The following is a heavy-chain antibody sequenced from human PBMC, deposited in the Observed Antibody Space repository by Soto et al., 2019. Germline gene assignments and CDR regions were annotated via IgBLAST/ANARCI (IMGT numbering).Heavy chain of an antibody. J-gene: IGHJ5*02. CDR2: ISAYNGNT. Sequence: GASVKVSCKASGYTFTSYGISWVRQAPGQGLEWMGWISAYNGNTNYAQKLQGRVTMTTDTSTSTAYMELRSLRSDDTAVYYCARGVVRGVIHALTWFDPWGQATLVTVTS. CDR1: GYTFTSYG. V-gene: IGHV1-18*01. CDR3: ARGVVRGVIHALTWFDP. D-gene: IGHD3-10*01.